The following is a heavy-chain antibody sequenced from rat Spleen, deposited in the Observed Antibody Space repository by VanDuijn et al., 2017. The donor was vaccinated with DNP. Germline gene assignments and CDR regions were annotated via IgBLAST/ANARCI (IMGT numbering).Heavy chain of an antibody. Sequence: EVHLQESGPGLVKPSQSLSLTCSVTGYSITSDYWGWIRKFPGNKMEWIGHISYSGTTSYHPSLKSRISITRDTSKNQFFLQLNSVTTEDTATYYCARGNDGYYPNWYFDFWGPGTMVTVSS. D-gene: IGHD1-12*03. CDR1: GYSITSDY. CDR3: ARGNDGYYPNWYFDF. CDR2: ISYSGTT. J-gene: IGHJ1*01. V-gene: IGHV3-1*01.